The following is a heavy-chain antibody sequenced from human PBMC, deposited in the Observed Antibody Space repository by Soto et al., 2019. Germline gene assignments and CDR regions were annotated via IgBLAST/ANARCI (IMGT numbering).Heavy chain of an antibody. J-gene: IGHJ6*03. CDR3: ARGSDGYYYYYMDV. D-gene: IGHD3-10*01. V-gene: IGHV4-59*01. CDR1: GGSISSYY. Sequence: SETLSLTCTVSGGSISSYYWSWIRQPPGKGLEWIGYIYYSGSTNYNPSLKSRVTISVDTSKNQFSLKLSSVTAADTAVYYCARGSDGYYYYYMDVWGKGTTVTVSS. CDR2: IYYSGST.